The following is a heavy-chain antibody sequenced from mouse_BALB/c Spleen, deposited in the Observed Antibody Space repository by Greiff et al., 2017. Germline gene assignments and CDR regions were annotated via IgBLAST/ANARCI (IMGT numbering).Heavy chain of an antibody. J-gene: IGHJ2*01. Sequence: VHLKQSGAELVKPGASVKLSCTASGFNFKDTYMHWVKQRPEQGLEWIGRIDPANGNTKYDPKFQGKATITADTSSNTAYLQLSSLTSEDTAVYYCASGNPYYFDYWGQGTTLTVSS. CDR3: ASGNPYYFDY. D-gene: IGHD2-1*01. V-gene: IGHV14-3*02. CDR2: IDPANGNT. CDR1: GFNFKDTY.